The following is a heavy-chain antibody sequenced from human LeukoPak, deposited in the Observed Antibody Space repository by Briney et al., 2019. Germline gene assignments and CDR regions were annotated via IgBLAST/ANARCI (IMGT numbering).Heavy chain of an antibody. CDR3: ARGYGSGLYYLDY. J-gene: IGHJ4*02. CDR2: IYYSGST. V-gene: IGHV4-30-4*01. CDR1: GGSISSGDYY. Sequence: PSETLSLTCTVSGGSISSGDYYWSWIRQPPGKGLEWIGYIYYSGSTYYNPPLKSRVTISVDTSKNQFSLKLSSVTAADTAVYYCARGYGSGLYYLDYRGQGTLVTVSS. D-gene: IGHD2-15*01.